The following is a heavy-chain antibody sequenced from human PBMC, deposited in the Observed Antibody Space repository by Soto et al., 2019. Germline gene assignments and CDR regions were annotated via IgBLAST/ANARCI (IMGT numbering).Heavy chain of an antibody. CDR3: ARLTDYGDYVDAFDI. D-gene: IGHD4-17*01. Sequence: SETLSLTCTVSGGSISSYYWSWIRQPPGKGLEWIGYIYYSGSTNYNPSLKSRVTISVDTSKNQFSLKLSSVTAADTAVYYCARLTDYGDYVDAFDIWGQGTMVTVSS. V-gene: IGHV4-59*08. CDR1: GGSISSYY. J-gene: IGHJ3*02. CDR2: IYYSGST.